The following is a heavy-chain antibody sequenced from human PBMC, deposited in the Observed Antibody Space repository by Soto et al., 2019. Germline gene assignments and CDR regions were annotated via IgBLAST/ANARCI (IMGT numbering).Heavy chain of an antibody. V-gene: IGHV4-59*08. D-gene: IGHD5-18*01. CDR2: IYYSGST. CDR3: AGHRYSYGHIGPCDY. CDR1: GGSISSYY. Sequence: QVQLQESGPGLVKPSETLSLTCTVSGGSISSYYWSWIRQPPGKGLEWIGYIYYSGSTNYSPSLKSRVTISVDTSKNQFSLKLSSVTAADTAVYYCAGHRYSYGHIGPCDYWGQGTLVTVSS. J-gene: IGHJ4*02.